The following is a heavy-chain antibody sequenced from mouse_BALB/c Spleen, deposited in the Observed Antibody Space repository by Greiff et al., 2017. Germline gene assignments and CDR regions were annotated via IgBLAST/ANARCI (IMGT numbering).Heavy chain of an antibody. D-gene: IGHD2-14*01. CDR2: ISSGSSTI. V-gene: IGHV5-17*02. CDR3: ARGDYRYDGAMDY. J-gene: IGHJ4*01. CDR1: GFTFSSFG. Sequence: EVKLMESGGGLVQPGGSRKLSCAASGFTFSSFGMHWVRQAPEKGLEWVAYISSGSSTIYYAGTVKGRFTISRDNPKNTLFLQMTSLRSEDTAMYYCARGDYRYDGAMDYWGQGTSVTVSS.